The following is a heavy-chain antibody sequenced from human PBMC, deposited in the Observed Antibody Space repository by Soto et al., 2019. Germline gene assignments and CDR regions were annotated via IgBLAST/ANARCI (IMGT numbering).Heavy chain of an antibody. CDR2: IYYSGSA. V-gene: IGHV4-30-4*01. CDR3: VKRSLLVAPT. D-gene: IGHD2-21*01. Sequence: PSETLYLPCTVSGGSISSGDYYWSWIRQPPGKGLEWIGYIYYSGSADYNPSLGSRVIISADTSKNQFSLSLNSVTAADTAVYYCVKRSLLVAPTWGQGILVTVSS. J-gene: IGHJ4*02. CDR1: GGSISSGDYY.